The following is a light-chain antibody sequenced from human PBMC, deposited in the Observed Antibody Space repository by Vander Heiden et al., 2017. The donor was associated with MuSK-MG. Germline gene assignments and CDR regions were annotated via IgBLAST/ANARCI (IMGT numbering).Light chain of an antibody. Sequence: QSALTQPRSVSGSPGQSVTISCTGTSSGVGGYNFGSWYRHHTGKAPKLIIYDVSVRPSGVPARFSGSKSGNTASLTISGLRAEDEAEYYCCSYAGTYTWVFGGGTKLTVL. CDR3: CSYAGTYTWV. J-gene: IGLJ3*02. CDR1: SSGVGGYNF. V-gene: IGLV2-11*01. CDR2: DVS.